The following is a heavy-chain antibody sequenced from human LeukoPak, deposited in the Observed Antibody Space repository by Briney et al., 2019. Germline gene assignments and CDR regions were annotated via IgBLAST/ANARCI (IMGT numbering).Heavy chain of an antibody. CDR3: ARGSAAAGTRAFDY. J-gene: IGHJ4*02. CDR2: ISYDGSNK. CDR1: GFTFSSYA. V-gene: IGHV3-30*01. Sequence: PGRSLRLSCAASGFTFSSYAMHWVRQAPGKGLEGVAVISYDGSNKYYADSVKGRFTISRDNSKNTLYLQMNSLRAEDTAVYYCARGSAAAGTRAFDYWGQGTLVTVSS. D-gene: IGHD6-13*01.